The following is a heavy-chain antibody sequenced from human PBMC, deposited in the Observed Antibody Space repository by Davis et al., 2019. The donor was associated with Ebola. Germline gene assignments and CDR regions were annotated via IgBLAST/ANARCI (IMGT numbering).Heavy chain of an antibody. Sequence: GESQKISCAASGFVFSSYVMSWVRRAPGKGLEWVSTLGTSADTYYADSVKGRFTISRDNSKNTLHLQMNSLRVEDTAMYYCVKDTSNIWFDVWGQGTLVTVSA. D-gene: IGHD2/OR15-2a*01. J-gene: IGHJ3*01. CDR1: GFVFSSYV. CDR3: VKDTSNIWFDV. V-gene: IGHV3-23*01. CDR2: LGTSADT.